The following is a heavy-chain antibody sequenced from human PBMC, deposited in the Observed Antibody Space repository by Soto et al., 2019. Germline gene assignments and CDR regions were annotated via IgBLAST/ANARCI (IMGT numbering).Heavy chain of an antibody. CDR3: AKGVTYSSSWYWGY. CDR2: IYHSGNT. CDR1: GGSISGSNW. Sequence: QVQLQESGPGLVKPSGTLSLTCAVSGGSISGSNWWGWVRQTPGKGLEWIGEIYHSGNTNYTPSLKSRVTISVDKSKNQFSLRLSSVTAADTAVYYCAKGVTYSSSWYWGYWGQGTLVTVSS. J-gene: IGHJ4*02. V-gene: IGHV4-4*02. D-gene: IGHD6-13*01.